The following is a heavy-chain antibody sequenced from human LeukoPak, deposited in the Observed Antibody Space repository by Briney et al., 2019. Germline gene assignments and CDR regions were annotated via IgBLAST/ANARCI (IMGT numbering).Heavy chain of an antibody. CDR3: ARAYDILTGYYRY. V-gene: IGHV4-34*01. CDR2: INHSGST. D-gene: IGHD3-9*01. CDR1: GGSFSGYY. Sequence: PSETLSLTCAVYGGSFSGYYWSWIRQPPGKGLEWIGEINHSGSTNYNPSLKSRVTISADTSKNQFSLKLSSVTAADTAVYCCARAYDILTGYYRYWGQGTLVTVSS. J-gene: IGHJ4*02.